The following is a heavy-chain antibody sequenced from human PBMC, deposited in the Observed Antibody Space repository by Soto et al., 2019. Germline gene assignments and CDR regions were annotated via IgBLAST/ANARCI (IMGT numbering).Heavy chain of an antibody. CDR1: GGTFSSYA. V-gene: IGHV1-69*01. CDR2: IIPIFGTA. D-gene: IGHD4-17*01. Sequence: GASVKVSCKASGGTFSSYAISWVRQAHGQGLEWMGGIIPIFGTANYAQKFQGRVTITADESTSTAYMELSSLRSEDTAVYYCAVGYYGDYVAYYYGMDVWGQGTTVTVSS. CDR3: AVGYYGDYVAYYYGMDV. J-gene: IGHJ6*02.